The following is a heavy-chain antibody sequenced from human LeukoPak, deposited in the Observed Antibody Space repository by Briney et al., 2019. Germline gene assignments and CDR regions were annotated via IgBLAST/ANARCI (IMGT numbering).Heavy chain of an antibody. Sequence: SETLSLICTLSGGSMSSFYWNWIRQPAGEGLEWIGRMFASGSTIYNPSLTSRVTLSVDASKNHIYLSLSSVTAADTAGFSCARGFQYSRSWYGGFDPWGQGILVTVSS. D-gene: IGHD6-13*01. CDR1: GGSMSSFY. CDR2: MFASGST. V-gene: IGHV4-4*07. CDR3: ARGFQYSRSWYGGFDP. J-gene: IGHJ5*02.